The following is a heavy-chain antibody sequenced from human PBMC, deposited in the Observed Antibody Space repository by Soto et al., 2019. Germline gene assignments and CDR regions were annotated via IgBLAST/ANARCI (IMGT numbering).Heavy chain of an antibody. CDR3: ARDEKVGLRGYDILTGPSSYYYYMDV. CDR2: ISSSGSTI. V-gene: IGHV3-11*01. Sequence: PGGSLRLSCAASGFTFSDYYMSWIRQAPGKGLEWVSYISSSGSTIYYADSVKGRFTISRDNAKNSLYLQMNSLRAEDTAVYYCARDEKVGLRGYDILTGPSSYYYYMDVWGKGTTVTVSS. D-gene: IGHD3-9*01. CDR1: GFTFSDYY. J-gene: IGHJ6*03.